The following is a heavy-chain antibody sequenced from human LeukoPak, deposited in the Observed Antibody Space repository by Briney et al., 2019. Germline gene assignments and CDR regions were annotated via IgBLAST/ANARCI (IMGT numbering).Heavy chain of an antibody. CDR2: IRSKPYGGTT. D-gene: IGHD3-10*01. CDR1: GFTFGDYA. Sequence: GGSLRLSCTASGFTFGDYAMSWVRQSPEKGLEWVGFIRSKPYGGTTEYGASVKGRFTISRDDSKNTLYLQMNALKTEDTGVYYCTTVLRYDSGSYSDNWGQGTLVTVSS. J-gene: IGHJ4*02. V-gene: IGHV3-49*04. CDR3: TTVLRYDSGSYSDN.